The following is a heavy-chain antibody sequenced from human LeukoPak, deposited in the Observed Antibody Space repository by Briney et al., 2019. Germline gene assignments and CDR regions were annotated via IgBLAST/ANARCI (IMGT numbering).Heavy chain of an antibody. CDR2: ISYDGSNK. V-gene: IGHV3-30*18. D-gene: IGHD6-13*01. Sequence: GRSLRLSCAASGFTFSSYGMHWVRQAPGKGLEWVAVISYDGSNKHYADSVKGRFTISRDNSKNTLYLQMNSLRAEDTAVYYCAKTTVYSSSWYYFDYWGQGTLVTVSS. CDR3: AKTTVYSSSWYYFDY. CDR1: GFTFSSYG. J-gene: IGHJ4*02.